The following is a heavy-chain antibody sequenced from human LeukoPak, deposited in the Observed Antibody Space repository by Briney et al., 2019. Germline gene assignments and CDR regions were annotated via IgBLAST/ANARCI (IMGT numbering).Heavy chain of an antibody. D-gene: IGHD1-14*01. CDR3: ARVERPKTTLDVFDI. CDR1: GFTFSSYA. Sequence: GGSLRLSCAASGFTFSSYAMHWVRQAPGKGLEYVSAISSNGGSTYYANSVKGRFTISRDNSKNTLYLQMGSLRAEDMAVYYCARVERPKTTLDVFDIWGQGKMVTVS. V-gene: IGHV3-64*01. J-gene: IGHJ3*02. CDR2: ISSNGGST.